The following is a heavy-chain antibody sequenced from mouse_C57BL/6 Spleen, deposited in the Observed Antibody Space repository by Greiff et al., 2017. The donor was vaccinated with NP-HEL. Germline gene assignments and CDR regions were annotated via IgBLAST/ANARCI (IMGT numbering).Heavy chain of an antibody. V-gene: IGHV1-64*01. J-gene: IGHJ2*01. Sequence: QVQLKQPGAELVKPGASVKLSCKASGYTFTSYWMHWVKQRPGQGLEWIGMIHPNSGSTNYNEKFKSKATLTVDKSSSTAYMQLSSLTSEDSAVYYCARGGYGSRYYFDYWGQGTTLTVSS. CDR1: GYTFTSYW. CDR3: ARGGYGSRYYFDY. CDR2: IHPNSGST. D-gene: IGHD1-1*01.